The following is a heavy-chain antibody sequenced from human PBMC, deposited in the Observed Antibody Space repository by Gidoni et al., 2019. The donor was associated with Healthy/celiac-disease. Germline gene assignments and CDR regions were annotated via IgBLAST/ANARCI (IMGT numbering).Heavy chain of an antibody. CDR3: ARQQDLSPDY. D-gene: IGHD2-15*01. CDR2: IYYSGST. J-gene: IGHJ4*02. CDR1: GRSISSSSYY. V-gene: IGHV4-39*07. Sequence: QLQLQESGQGLVKHSETLSLTCTVSGRSISSSSYYWGWIRQLPGKGLEWIGSIYYSGSTYYNPSRKSRVTISVDTSKNQVALKLSSVTAADTAVYYCARQQDLSPDYWGQGTLVTVSS.